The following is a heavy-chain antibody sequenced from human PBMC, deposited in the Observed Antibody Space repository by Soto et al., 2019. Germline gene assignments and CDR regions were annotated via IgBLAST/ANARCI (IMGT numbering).Heavy chain of an antibody. J-gene: IGHJ5*01. CDR1: GFSLSTSGVG. V-gene: IGHV2-5*02. D-gene: IGHD3-22*01. CDR2: IYWDDDK. Sequence: SGPTLVNPTQTLTLTCTFSGFSLSTSGVGVGWIRQPPGKALEWLALIYWDDDKRYSPSLKSRLTITKDTSKNQVVLTMTNMDPVDTATYYCAHSLIGYYYDSSGSNWFDSRGQGTPVTVSS. CDR3: AHSLIGYYYDSSGSNWFDS.